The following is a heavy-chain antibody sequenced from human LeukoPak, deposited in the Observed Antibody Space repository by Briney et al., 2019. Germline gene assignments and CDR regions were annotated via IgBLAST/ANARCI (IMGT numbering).Heavy chain of an antibody. CDR1: GYTFTSYY. D-gene: IGHD4-17*01. V-gene: IGHV1-46*01. Sequence: GASVKVSCKASGYTFTSYYMHWVREAPGQGLEWMGMINPSGGSTSNAQKFQARVTMTRDTSTSTVYMELSSLRSEDTAVYYCARRGLTTGCCYGMDVWGQGTTVTVSS. CDR2: INPSGGST. J-gene: IGHJ6*02. CDR3: ARRGLTTGCCYGMDV.